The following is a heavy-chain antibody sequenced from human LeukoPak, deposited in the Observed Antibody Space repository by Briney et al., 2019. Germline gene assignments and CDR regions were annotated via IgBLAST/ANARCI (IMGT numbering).Heavy chain of an antibody. CDR1: GFTFSSYG. J-gene: IGHJ4*02. CDR3: AKDRGYLITFDY. Sequence: GGTLRLSCAASGFTFSSYGMSWVRQAPGKGLEWVSAISGSGGSTYYADSVKGRFTISRDNSKNTLYLQMNSLRAEDTAVYYCAKDRGYLITFDYWGQGTLVTVSS. V-gene: IGHV3-23*01. D-gene: IGHD3-10*01. CDR2: ISGSGGST.